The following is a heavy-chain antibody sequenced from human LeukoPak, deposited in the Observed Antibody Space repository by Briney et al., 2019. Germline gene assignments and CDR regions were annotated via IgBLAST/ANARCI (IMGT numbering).Heavy chain of an antibody. V-gene: IGHV4-59*01. CDR3: ARGKLWLKF. J-gene: IGHJ4*02. D-gene: IGHD5-18*01. Sequence: PSETLSLTCPVSGGSISSYYWSWIRQPPGKGLEWIGYIYYSGSTNYNPSLKSRVTISVDTSKNQFSLKLSSVTAADTAVYYCARGKLWLKFWGQGTLVTVSS. CDR2: IYYSGST. CDR1: GGSISSYY.